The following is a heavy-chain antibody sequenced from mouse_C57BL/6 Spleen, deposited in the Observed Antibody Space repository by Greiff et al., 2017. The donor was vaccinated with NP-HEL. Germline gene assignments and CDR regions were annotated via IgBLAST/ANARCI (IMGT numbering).Heavy chain of an antibody. D-gene: IGHD2-5*01. CDR1: GYSFTSYY. V-gene: IGHV1-66*01. Sequence: QVQLQQSGPELVKPGASVKISCKASGYSFTSYYIHWVKQRPEQGLEWIGWIYPGRGNTQYNEKFKGKATLTADTSSSTAYMQLSSLTSEDSAVYYCARGSNYERGDYWGQGTTLTVSS. J-gene: IGHJ2*01. CDR2: IYPGRGNT. CDR3: ARGSNYERGDY.